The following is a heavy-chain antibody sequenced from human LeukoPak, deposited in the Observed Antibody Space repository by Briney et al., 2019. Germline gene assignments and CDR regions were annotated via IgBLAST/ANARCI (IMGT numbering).Heavy chain of an antibody. V-gene: IGHV4-39*07. D-gene: IGHD6-19*01. CDR2: IYYSGST. Sequence: SETLSLTCTVSGGSISSSSYYWGWIRQPPGKGLEWIGSIYYSGSTYYNPSLKSRVTISVDTSKNQFSLKLSSVTAADTAVYYCARGGSGWYDRRGWFDPWGQGTLVTVSS. J-gene: IGHJ5*02. CDR1: GGSISSSSYY. CDR3: ARGGSGWYDRRGWFDP.